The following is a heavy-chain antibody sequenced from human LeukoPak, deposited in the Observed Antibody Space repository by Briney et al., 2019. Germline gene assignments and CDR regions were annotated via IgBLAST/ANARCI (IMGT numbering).Heavy chain of an antibody. J-gene: IGHJ4*02. CDR3: ARVSTSGSYASPYFDY. Sequence: SETLSLTCAVYGGSFSGYYWSWIRQPPGKGLEWIGEINHSGSTNYNPSLKSRVTISVDTSKNQFSLKLSSVTAADTAVYYCARVSTSGSYASPYFDYWGQGTLVTVSS. D-gene: IGHD1-26*01. V-gene: IGHV4-34*01. CDR2: INHSGST. CDR1: GGSFSGYY.